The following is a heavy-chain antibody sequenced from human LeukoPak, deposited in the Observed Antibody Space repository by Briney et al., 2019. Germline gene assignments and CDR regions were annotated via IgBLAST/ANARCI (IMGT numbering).Heavy chain of an antibody. J-gene: IGHJ4*02. CDR2: IYCSGST. CDR1: GGSISSYY. D-gene: IGHD3-16*02. V-gene: IGHV4-59*08. Sequence: SETLSLTCTVSGGSISSYYWSWIRQPPGKGLEWIGYIYCSGSTNYNPSLKSRVTISVDTSKNQFSLKLSSVTAADTAVYYCARHGENYDYVWGSYRSYYFDYWGQGTLVTVSS. CDR3: ARHGENYDYVWGSYRSYYFDY.